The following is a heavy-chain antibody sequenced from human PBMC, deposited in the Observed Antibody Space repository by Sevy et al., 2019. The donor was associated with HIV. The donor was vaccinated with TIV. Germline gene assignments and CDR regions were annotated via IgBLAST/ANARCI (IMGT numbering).Heavy chain of an antibody. CDR3: ARDSSGAYYDSSGYHYYYMDV. J-gene: IGHJ6*03. CDR1: GYTFTGYY. Sequence: ASVKVSCKASGYTFTGYYMHWVRQAPGQGLEWMGWINPNSGGTNYAQKFQGRVTMTRDTSISTAYMELSRLRSDDTAVYYCARDSSGAYYDSSGYHYYYMDVWGKGTTVTVSS. D-gene: IGHD3-22*01. CDR2: INPNSGGT. V-gene: IGHV1-2*02.